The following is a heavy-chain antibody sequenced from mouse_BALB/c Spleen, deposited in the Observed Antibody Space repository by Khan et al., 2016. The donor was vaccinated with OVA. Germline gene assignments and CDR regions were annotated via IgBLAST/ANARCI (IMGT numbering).Heavy chain of an antibody. V-gene: IGHV14-1*02. CDR1: GFNIKDYY. Sequence: VQLKQSGAELVRPGALVKLSCKASGFNIKDYYLHWVKQRPEQGLEWIGWIDPENGETVYDPKFQDKASITADKSSNTAYLQFSSLTSEDTAVYYCARPGYFAWFAYLGQGTLVTVSA. J-gene: IGHJ3*01. CDR2: IDPENGET. CDR3: ARPGYFAWFAY.